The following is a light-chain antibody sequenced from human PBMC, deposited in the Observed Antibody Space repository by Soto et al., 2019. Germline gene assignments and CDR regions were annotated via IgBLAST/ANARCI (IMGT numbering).Light chain of an antibody. Sequence: EIVLTQSPATLSMSPGERATLSCRASQSVSTYLAWYQKQPGQAPRLLIFDASNRASGIPSRFSGSGSGTNFTLTISRLEPEDFAFYFCQQRSHWPPLTCGGGNKVEIK. CDR1: QSVSTY. V-gene: IGKV3-11*01. CDR2: DAS. J-gene: IGKJ4*01. CDR3: QQRSHWPPLT.